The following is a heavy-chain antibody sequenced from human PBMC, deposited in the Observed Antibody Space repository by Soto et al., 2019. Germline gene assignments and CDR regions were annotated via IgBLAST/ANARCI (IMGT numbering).Heavy chain of an antibody. Sequence: GGSLRLSCAASSITFRGYAMSWVRQAPGKGLEWVAVISYDGSNKYYADSVKGRFTISRDNSKNTLYLQMNSLRAEDTAVYYCARDGQQLVRGGFDYWGQGTLVTVSS. CDR3: ARDGQQLVRGGFDY. J-gene: IGHJ4*02. V-gene: IGHV3-30-3*01. CDR2: ISYDGSNK. D-gene: IGHD6-13*01. CDR1: SITFRGYA.